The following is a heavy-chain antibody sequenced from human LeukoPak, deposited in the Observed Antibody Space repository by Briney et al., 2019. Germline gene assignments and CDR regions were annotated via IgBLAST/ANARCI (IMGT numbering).Heavy chain of an antibody. V-gene: IGHV3-11*01. CDR3: AKEGYCSTTSCSRQYFQH. CDR1: GFTFSDYY. J-gene: IGHJ1*01. Sequence: PGGSLRLSCAASGFTFSDYYMSWIRQAPGKGLEWVSYISSSGSTIYYADAVKGRFTISRDNSKNTLYLQMNSLRAEDTAVYYCAKEGYCSTTSCSRQYFQHWGQGTLVTVSS. CDR2: ISSSGSTI. D-gene: IGHD2-2*01.